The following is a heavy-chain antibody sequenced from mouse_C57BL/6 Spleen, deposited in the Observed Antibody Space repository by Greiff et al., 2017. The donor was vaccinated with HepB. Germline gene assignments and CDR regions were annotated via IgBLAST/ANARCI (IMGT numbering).Heavy chain of an antibody. J-gene: IGHJ3*01. CDR2: IYPGSGNT. V-gene: IGHV1-66*01. CDR1: GYSFTSYH. Sequence: VQLQQSGPELVKPGASVKISCKASGYSFTSYHIDWVKQRPGQGLEWIGWIYPGSGNTKYNAKFKGKATLTADTSSSTAYMQLSSLTSEDSAVYYCARDVYYSFAYWGQGTLVTVSA. D-gene: IGHD2-3*01. CDR3: ARDVYYSFAY.